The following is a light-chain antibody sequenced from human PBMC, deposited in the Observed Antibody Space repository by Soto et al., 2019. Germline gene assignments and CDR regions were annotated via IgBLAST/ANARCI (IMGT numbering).Light chain of an antibody. Sequence: EIVLTQSPGTLSLSPGERATLSCRASESVSTNYLAWYQQKPGQAPRLLISGASSRATGIPDRFSGSGSGADFTLTINRLAPEDFAVYYCQQYGSVPLTFGGGTKVEIK. V-gene: IGKV3-20*01. J-gene: IGKJ4*01. CDR2: GAS. CDR3: QQYGSVPLT. CDR1: ESVSTNY.